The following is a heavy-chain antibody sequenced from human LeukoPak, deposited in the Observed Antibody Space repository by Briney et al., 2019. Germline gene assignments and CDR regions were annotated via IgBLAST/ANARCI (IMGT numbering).Heavy chain of an antibody. J-gene: IGHJ4*02. CDR1: GFTFSSYA. CDR2: ISTGGGTI. V-gene: IGHV3-11*01. CDR3: ARVRYSYHYFDY. D-gene: IGHD5-18*01. Sequence: GGSLRLSCAASGFTFSSYAMSWIRQAPGKGLEWVSCISTGGGTIYSADSVKGRFTIPRDNAKNSLYRQMSSLRAEDTAVYYGARVRYSYHYFDYWGQGTLVTVSS.